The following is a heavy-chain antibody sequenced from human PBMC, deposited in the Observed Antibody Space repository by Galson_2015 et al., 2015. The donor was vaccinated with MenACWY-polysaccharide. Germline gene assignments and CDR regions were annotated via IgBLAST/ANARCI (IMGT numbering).Heavy chain of an antibody. Sequence: SLRLSCAASGFRFEDYAMHWVRQASGKGLEWVTGISWKSITMGQADAVKGRSTISRDNAKNSIYLQMNSLEPEDTAVYYCVKGLTSIPGIAAGGFDSWGQGTLVTVSS. V-gene: IGHV3-9*01. CDR2: ISWKSITM. CDR3: VKGLTSIPGIAAGGFDS. J-gene: IGHJ4*02. D-gene: IGHD6-13*01. CDR1: GFRFEDYA.